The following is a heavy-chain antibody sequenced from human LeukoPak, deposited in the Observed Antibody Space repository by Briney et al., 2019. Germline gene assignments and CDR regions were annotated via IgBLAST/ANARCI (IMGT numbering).Heavy chain of an antibody. V-gene: IGHV3-30*03. CDR3: AREMDDYSNSNFDY. CDR2: ISYDGSNK. Sequence: GGSLRLSCAASGFTFSSYGMHWVRQAPGKGLEWVAVISYDGSNKYYADSVKGRFTISRDNSKNTLYLQMNSLRAEDTAVYYCAREMDDYSNSNFDYWGQGTLVTVSS. J-gene: IGHJ4*02. D-gene: IGHD4-11*01. CDR1: GFTFSSYG.